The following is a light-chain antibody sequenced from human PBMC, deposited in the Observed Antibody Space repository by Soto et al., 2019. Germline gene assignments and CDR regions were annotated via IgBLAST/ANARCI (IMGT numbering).Light chain of an antibody. CDR1: QSVSSY. CDR2: SAS. V-gene: IGKV3-15*01. CDR3: QQYNCYRT. J-gene: IGKJ1*01. Sequence: MTQSADTLSVHLGERVTLYFRASQSVSSYSSWLQQDPGQPPRLLIFSASTRATVAPARFSGRGSGTYFTLTISLLLSDVFASYCYQQYNCYRTFGQGTKVDI.